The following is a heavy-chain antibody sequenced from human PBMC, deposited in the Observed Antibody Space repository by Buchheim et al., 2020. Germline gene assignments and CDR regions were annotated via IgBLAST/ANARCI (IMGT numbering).Heavy chain of an antibody. CDR3: VRSSGYLYFDF. V-gene: IGHV1-18*01. Sequence: QVHLVQSGPEVKKPGASVKVSCKASANSFITYHVNWVRQAPGQGLEWMGWSDPYDGKTKYAQKLQARVTMTTDTSRNTAYMELRSLRSDDTAMYYCVRSSGYLYFDFWGQGTL. J-gene: IGHJ4*02. CDR1: ANSFITYH. CDR2: SDPYDGKT. D-gene: IGHD5-12*01.